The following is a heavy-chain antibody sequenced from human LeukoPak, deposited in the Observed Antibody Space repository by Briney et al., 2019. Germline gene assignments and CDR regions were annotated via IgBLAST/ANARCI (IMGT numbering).Heavy chain of an antibody. Sequence: VKPGGSLRLSCAASGFTFSNYNMNWVRQAPGKGLEWVSSISSSSRYIFSAESVKGRFTISRDNAKNSLYLQMNSLRAEDTAVYYCARDLYGDYDYGFDYWGQGTLVTVSS. CDR1: GFTFSNYN. J-gene: IGHJ4*02. CDR2: ISSSSRYI. D-gene: IGHD5-12*01. V-gene: IGHV3-21*01. CDR3: ARDLYGDYDYGFDY.